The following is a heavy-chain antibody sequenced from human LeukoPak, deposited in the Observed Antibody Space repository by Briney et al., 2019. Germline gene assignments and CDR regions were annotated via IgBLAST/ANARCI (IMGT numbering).Heavy chain of an antibody. J-gene: IGHJ4*02. Sequence: PSETLSLTCAVSGGSISSGGYSWSWIRQPPGKGLEWIGYIYHSGSTYYNPSLKSRVTISVGRSKNQFSLKLSSVTAADTAVYYCARLVRQYYFDYWGQGTLVTVSS. CDR3: ARLVRQYYFDY. D-gene: IGHD3-10*01. CDR1: GGSISSGGYS. CDR2: IYHSGST. V-gene: IGHV4-30-2*01.